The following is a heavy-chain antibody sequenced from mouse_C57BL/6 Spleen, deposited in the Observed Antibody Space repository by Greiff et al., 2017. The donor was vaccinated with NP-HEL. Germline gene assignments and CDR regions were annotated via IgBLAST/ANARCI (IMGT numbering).Heavy chain of an antibody. V-gene: IGHV1-80*01. CDR3: ARVDYYDYVFAY. CDR1: GYAFSSYW. CDR2: IYPGDGDT. J-gene: IGHJ3*01. D-gene: IGHD2-4*01. Sequence: VQLQQSGAELAKPGASVKISCKASGYAFSSYWMNWVKQRPGKGLEWIGQIYPGDGDTNYNGKFKGKATLTADKSSSTAYMQLSSLTSEDSAVYFCARVDYYDYVFAYWGQGTLVTVSA.